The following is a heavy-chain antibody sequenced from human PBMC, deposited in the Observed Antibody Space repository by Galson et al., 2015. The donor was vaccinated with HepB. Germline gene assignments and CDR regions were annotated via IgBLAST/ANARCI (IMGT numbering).Heavy chain of an antibody. CDR1: GYTFTSYY. D-gene: IGHD2-15*01. CDR2: INPSGGST. J-gene: IGHJ4*02. CDR3: ARAVYCSGGSCKRGYFDY. V-gene: IGHV1-46*01. Sequence: SVKVSCKASGYTFTSYYMHWVRQAPGQGLEWMGIINPSGGSTSYAQKFQGRVTMTRDTSTSTVYMELSSLRSEDTAVYYCARAVYCSGGSCKRGYFDYWGQGTLVTVSS.